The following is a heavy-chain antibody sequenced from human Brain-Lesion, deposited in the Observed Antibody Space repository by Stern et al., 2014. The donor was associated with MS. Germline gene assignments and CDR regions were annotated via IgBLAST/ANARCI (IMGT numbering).Heavy chain of an antibody. CDR3: ARGRVVPGFQYYATDV. CDR2: IFNSGST. CDR1: GGSISSGGYY. Sequence: VQLVQSGPGLVKPSQTLSLSCTVSGGSISSGGYYWSWIRQPAGKGLEWIGRIFNSGSTSYNPSLKSRVTISIYTAKNQLSLRLNPMTAADTAVYYCARGRVVPGFQYYATDVWGQGTTVIVSS. D-gene: IGHD2-2*01. J-gene: IGHJ6*02. V-gene: IGHV4-61*02.